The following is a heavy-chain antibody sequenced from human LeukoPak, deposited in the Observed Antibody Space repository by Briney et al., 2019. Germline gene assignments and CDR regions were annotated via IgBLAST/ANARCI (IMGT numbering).Heavy chain of an antibody. J-gene: IGHJ4*02. D-gene: IGHD1-26*01. CDR2: ISDSGKGT. Sequence: GGSLRLSCAASGLTFTDYGFSWVRQSPGKGLEWVSGISDSGKGTYYADSVRGRFTISRDDFKNTIYLQMNSLRVADTAVYYCTKQGGSYFPFDSWGQGTLVTVSS. CDR3: TKQGGSYFPFDS. CDR1: GLTFTDYG. V-gene: IGHV3-23*01.